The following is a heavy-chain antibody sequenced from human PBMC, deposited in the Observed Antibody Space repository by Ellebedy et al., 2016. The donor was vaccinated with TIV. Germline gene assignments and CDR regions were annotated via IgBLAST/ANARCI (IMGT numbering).Heavy chain of an antibody. J-gene: IGHJ2*01. CDR3: ASPGSVRGVNYWYFDL. D-gene: IGHD3-10*01. CDR1: GFTFSSSW. Sequence: GESLKISCAASGFTFSSSWMSWVRQAPGKGLEWVANIKQDGSEKYYVDSVKGRFTISRDNAKNSLYLQMNSLRAEDTAVYYWASPGSVRGVNYWYFDLWGRGTLVTVSS. V-gene: IGHV3-7*01. CDR2: IKQDGSEK.